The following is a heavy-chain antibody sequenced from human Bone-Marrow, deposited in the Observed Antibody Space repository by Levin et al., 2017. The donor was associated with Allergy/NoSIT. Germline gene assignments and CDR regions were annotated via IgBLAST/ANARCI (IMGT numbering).Heavy chain of an antibody. V-gene: IGHV3-23*01. CDR2: ISGSGGRT. Sequence: GGSLRLSCGASGFTFDTFTMSWVRQGPGRGLEWLADISGSGGRTFYADSVKGRFSISRDNSKNIVYLQMNSLRGEDTAVYYCAKNLGADEGDDILTGLFDYWGQGTLVTVSS. J-gene: IGHJ4*02. D-gene: IGHD3-9*01. CDR1: GFTFDTFT. CDR3: AKNLGADEGDDILTGLFDY.